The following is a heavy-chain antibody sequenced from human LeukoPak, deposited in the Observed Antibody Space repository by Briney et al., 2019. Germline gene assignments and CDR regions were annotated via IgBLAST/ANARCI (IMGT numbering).Heavy chain of an antibody. V-gene: IGHV3-23*01. CDR1: GFTFSSYS. CDR3: AKTSGWPYYFDY. Sequence: SGGSLRLSCAASGFTFSSYSMNWVRQAPGKGLEWVSAITGSGSNTYYADSVKGRFTTSRDNSKNTVYLQVNSLRAEDTAEYYCAKTSGWPYYFDYWGQGTLVTVSS. CDR2: ITGSGSNT. D-gene: IGHD6-19*01. J-gene: IGHJ4*02.